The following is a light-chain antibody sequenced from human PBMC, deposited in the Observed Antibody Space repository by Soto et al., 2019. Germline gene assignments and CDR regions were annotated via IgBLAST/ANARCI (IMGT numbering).Light chain of an antibody. CDR2: DNN. Sequence: QSVLTQPPSLSGSPGQRVSISCTGSTSNIGAGYDVNWYQQLPGTAPKLLIYDNNNRPSGVPDRFSGSKSGTSASLAITGLQAEDEADYYCQSYDSSLNAVIFGGGTKVTVL. J-gene: IGLJ2*01. V-gene: IGLV1-40*01. CDR1: TSNIGAGYD. CDR3: QSYDSSLNAVI.